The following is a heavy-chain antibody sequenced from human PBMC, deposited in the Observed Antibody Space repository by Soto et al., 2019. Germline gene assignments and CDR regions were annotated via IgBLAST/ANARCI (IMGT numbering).Heavy chain of an antibody. CDR3: ARHITMVRGVNYYYGMAV. D-gene: IGHD3-10*01. CDR1: GYTFTSYG. V-gene: IGHV1-18*01. Sequence: ASVKVSCKASGYTFTSYGISWVRQAPGQGLEWMGWISAYNGNTNYAQKLQGRVTMTTDTSTSTAYMELRSLRSDDTAVYYCARHITMVRGVNYYYGMAVWGQGTTVTISS. J-gene: IGHJ6*02. CDR2: ISAYNGNT.